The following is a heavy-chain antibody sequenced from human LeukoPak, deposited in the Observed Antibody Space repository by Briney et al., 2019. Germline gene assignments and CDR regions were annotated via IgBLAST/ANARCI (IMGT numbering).Heavy chain of an antibody. D-gene: IGHD1-26*01. CDR3: AKAAKWTRGHIDC. V-gene: IGHV3-23*01. Sequence: GGSLRLSCAASGFTFSGHSMSWVRQTPEKGLDWVSSISPGGTNTYYADSVKGRFIISRDDSNNTLYLQMNSVRADDTAIYHCAKAAKWTRGHIDCWGQGILVTVSS. J-gene: IGHJ4*02. CDR1: GFTFSGHS. CDR2: ISPGGTNT.